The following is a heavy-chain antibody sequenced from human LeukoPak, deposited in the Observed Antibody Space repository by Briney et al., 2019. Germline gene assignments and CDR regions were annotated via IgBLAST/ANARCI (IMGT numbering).Heavy chain of an antibody. CDR2: IYPGDSDT. CDR3: ALYYYDSSGLPPPD. CDR1: GYSFTSYW. J-gene: IGHJ4*02. Sequence: GESLKISCKGSGYSFTSYWIGWVRQMPGKGLEWMGIIYPGDSDTRYSPSFQSQVTISADKSISTAYLQWSSLKASDTATYYCALYYYDSSGLPPPDWGQGTLATVSS. V-gene: IGHV5-51*01. D-gene: IGHD3-22*01.